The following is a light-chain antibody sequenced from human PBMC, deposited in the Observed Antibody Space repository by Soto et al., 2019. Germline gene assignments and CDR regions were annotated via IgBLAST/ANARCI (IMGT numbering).Light chain of an antibody. CDR3: QVSGRSALYT. J-gene: IGKJ2*01. Sequence: EIVLTQSPGTLSLSPGERATLSCRASQSVSNNYLAWYQQKPGQAPRLLIYGASNRATGIPDRFSGSGSGTDFTLTISRLEPEDFAVYYCQVSGRSALYTFGQGTKVDIK. V-gene: IGKV3-20*01. CDR1: QSVSNNY. CDR2: GAS.